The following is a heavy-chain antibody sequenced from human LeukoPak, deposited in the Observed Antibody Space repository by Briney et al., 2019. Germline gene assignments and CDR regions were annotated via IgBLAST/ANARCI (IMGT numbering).Heavy chain of an antibody. CDR3: AREMYDSGGYRVSYFDH. CDR1: GGSISSYY. V-gene: IGHV4-39*07. Sequence: PSETLSLTCTVSGGSISSYYWGWIRQPPGKGLEWIGSMHSSGSTYYNPSLKSRVTISIDTSKNQFSLKLSSVTAADTAVYYCAREMYDSGGYRVSYFDHWGQGTLVTVSS. J-gene: IGHJ4*02. D-gene: IGHD3-22*01. CDR2: MHSSGST.